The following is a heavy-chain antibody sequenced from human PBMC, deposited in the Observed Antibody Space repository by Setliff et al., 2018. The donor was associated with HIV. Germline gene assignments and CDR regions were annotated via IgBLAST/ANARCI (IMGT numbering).Heavy chain of an antibody. CDR3: ARGGYNYGIQYFQH. CDR2: INPNSGGT. J-gene: IGHJ1*01. V-gene: IGHV1-2*02. D-gene: IGHD5-18*01. CDR1: GYTFTNYY. Sequence: ASVKVSCKASGYTFTNYYMHWVRQAPGQGLEWMGWINPNSGGTNYAQKFQGRVTMTRDTSISTAYMELSRLRSDDTAVYYCARGGYNYGIQYFQHWGQGTQVTVSS.